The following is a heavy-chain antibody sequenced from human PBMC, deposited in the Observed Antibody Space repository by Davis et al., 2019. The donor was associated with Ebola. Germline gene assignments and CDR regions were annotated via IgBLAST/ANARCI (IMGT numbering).Heavy chain of an antibody. D-gene: IGHD3-10*01. V-gene: IGHV4-4*02. CDR3: ARAVGRGAWFDP. J-gene: IGHJ5*02. Sequence: MPLETLSLTCAVSGDSISSSNWWSWIRQPPGKGLEWIGEINHSGSTNYNPSLKSRVTISVDTSKNQFSLKLSSVTAADTAVYYCARAVGRGAWFDPWGQGTLVTVSS. CDR1: GDSISSSNW. CDR2: INHSGST.